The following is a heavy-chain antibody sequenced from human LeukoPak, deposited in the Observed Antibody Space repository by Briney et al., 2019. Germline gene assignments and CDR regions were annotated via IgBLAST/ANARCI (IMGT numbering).Heavy chain of an antibody. V-gene: IGHV3-23*01. CDR2: IASNGGNT. CDR3: ARDGRGRMITFGGVIGY. J-gene: IGHJ4*02. Sequence: GGSLRLSCAASGFTFSGYSMTWVRQAPGKGLEWVSLIASNGGNTYYADSVKGRFTISRDNSKNTLYLQMNSLRAEDTAVYYCARDGRGRMITFGGVIGYWGQGTLVTVSS. D-gene: IGHD3-16*01. CDR1: GFTFSGYS.